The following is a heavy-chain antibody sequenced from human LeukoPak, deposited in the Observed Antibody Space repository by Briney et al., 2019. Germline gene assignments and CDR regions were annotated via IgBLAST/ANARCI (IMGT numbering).Heavy chain of an antibody. V-gene: IGHV3-21*01. D-gene: IGHD3-10*01. CDR1: GFTFSTYG. Sequence: GGSLRLSCAASGFTFSTYGVYWVRQAPGKGLEWVSSISSSSSYIYYADSVKGRFTISRDNAKNSLYLQMNGLGAEDTAVYYCARVKLLTAVTDYFDFWGQGTLVTVSS. J-gene: IGHJ4*02. CDR2: ISSSSSYI. CDR3: ARVKLLTAVTDYFDF.